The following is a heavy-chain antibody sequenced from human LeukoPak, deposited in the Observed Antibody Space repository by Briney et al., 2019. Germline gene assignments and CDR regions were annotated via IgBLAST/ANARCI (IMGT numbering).Heavy chain of an antibody. CDR2: INPNSGGT. V-gene: IGHV1-2*02. D-gene: IGHD3-22*01. CDR1: GYTFTGYY. CDR3: ARVTYYYDSSGYYYY. J-gene: IGHJ4*02. Sequence: GASVKVSCKASGYTFTGYYMHWVRQAPGQGLEWMGWINPNSGGTNYAQKLQGRVTMTRDTSISTAYMELSRLRSDDTAVYYCARVTYYYDSSGYYYYWGQGTLVTVSS.